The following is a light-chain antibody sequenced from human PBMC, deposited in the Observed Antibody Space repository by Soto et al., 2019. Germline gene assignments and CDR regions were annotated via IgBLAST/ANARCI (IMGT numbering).Light chain of an antibody. CDR1: QTLFTY. V-gene: IGKV1-39*01. CDR2: DVS. Sequence: DIQMTQSPSSLSASVGDRVTITCRASQTLFTYLNWYQHKPGKAPKLLVYDVSTLQSGVPSRFSASGSGTDFTLTISNLQPEDFATYYCQQNYITPPFTFGGGTKVE. J-gene: IGKJ4*01. CDR3: QQNYITPPFT.